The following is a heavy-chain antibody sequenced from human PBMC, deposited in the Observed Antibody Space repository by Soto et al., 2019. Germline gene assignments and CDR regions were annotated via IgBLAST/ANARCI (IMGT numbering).Heavy chain of an antibody. CDR3: ARADAGFLEWLLWGYYVDY. V-gene: IGHV3-7*01. Sequence: PGGSLRLSCAASGFTFSSYWMSWVRQAPGKGLEWVANIKQDGSEKYYVDSVKGRFTISRDNAKNSLYLQMNSLRAEDTAVYYCARADAGFLEWLLWGYYVDYWGKGTLVTVSS. CDR2: IKQDGSEK. CDR1: GFTFSSYW. J-gene: IGHJ4*02. D-gene: IGHD3-3*01.